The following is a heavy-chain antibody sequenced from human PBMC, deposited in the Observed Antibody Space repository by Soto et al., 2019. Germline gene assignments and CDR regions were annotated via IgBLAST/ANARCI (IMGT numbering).Heavy chain of an antibody. V-gene: IGHV1-69*13. CDR2: IIPIFGTA. Sequence: SVKVSCKASGGTFSSYAISWVRQAPGQGLEWMGGIIPIFGTANYALKFQGRVTITADESTSTAYMELSSLRSEDTAVYYCARDRSEVDYYDSSGYYWPDAFDIWGQGTMVTVSS. CDR3: ARDRSEVDYYDSSGYYWPDAFDI. J-gene: IGHJ3*02. D-gene: IGHD3-22*01. CDR1: GGTFSSYA.